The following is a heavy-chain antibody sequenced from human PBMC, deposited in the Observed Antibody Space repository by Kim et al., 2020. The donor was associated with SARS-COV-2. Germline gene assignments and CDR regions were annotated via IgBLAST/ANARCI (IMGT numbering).Heavy chain of an antibody. Sequence: GGSLRLSCAASGFTFRSDEMTWVRQAPGKGLDWVAYINDIGSTTHYADSVRGRFTISRDDAKGSLYLQMNSLRAEDTAVYYCARGDAIFNFYYGMDVWGRGTTVTVSS. J-gene: IGHJ6*02. CDR3: ARGDAIFNFYYGMDV. CDR2: INDIGSTT. D-gene: IGHD2-21*01. V-gene: IGHV3-48*03. CDR1: GFTFRSDE.